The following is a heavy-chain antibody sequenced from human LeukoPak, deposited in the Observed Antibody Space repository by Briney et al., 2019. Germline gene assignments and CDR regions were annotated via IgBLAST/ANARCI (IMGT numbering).Heavy chain of an antibody. V-gene: IGHV4-61*02. CDR3: AGTHYDFWSGHEEGFDY. D-gene: IGHD3-3*01. J-gene: IGHJ4*02. Sequence: PSETLSLTCTVSGGSISSGSYYWSWIRQPAGKRLEWIGRIYTSGSTNYNPSLKSRVTISVDTSKNQFSLKLSSVTAADTAVYYCAGTHYDFWSGHEEGFDYWGQGTLVTVSS. CDR1: GGSISSGSYY. CDR2: IYTSGST.